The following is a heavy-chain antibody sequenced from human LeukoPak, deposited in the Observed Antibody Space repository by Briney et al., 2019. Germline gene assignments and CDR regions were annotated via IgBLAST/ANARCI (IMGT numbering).Heavy chain of an antibody. J-gene: IGHJ4*02. CDR2: IRGKINNYAT. CDR1: GLTFSDST. D-gene: IGHD4-17*01. V-gene: IGHV3-73*01. CDR3: TRHDYTDSADLVDN. Sequence: GGSLSLSRVASGLTFSDSTIHGVRQASGKGVEWVGRIRGKINNYATAYAASVKGRFTLSRDDSKNTTYLQMNSLKSEDTAVYHCTRHDYTDSADLVDNWGQGTLVTVSS.